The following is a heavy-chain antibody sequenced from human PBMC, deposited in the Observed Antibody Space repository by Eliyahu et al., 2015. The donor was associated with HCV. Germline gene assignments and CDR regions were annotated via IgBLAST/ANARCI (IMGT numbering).Heavy chain of an antibody. D-gene: IGHD5-18*01. Sequence: EVQLVESGGGKVQPGGSLRLSCAASGFTFSSFWMHWVRQAPGKGLVWVSRITSDGSITSYADSVKGRFSISRDNAKNTVYLQMNSLRAEDTAVYYCARIADTDGGFAYWGQGTLVTVSS. V-gene: IGHV3-74*02. CDR1: GFTFSSFW. CDR3: ARIADTDGGFAY. CDR2: ITSDGSIT. J-gene: IGHJ4*02.